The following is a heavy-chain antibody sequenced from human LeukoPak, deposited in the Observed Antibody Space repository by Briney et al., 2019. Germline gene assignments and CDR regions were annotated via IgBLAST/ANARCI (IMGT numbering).Heavy chain of an antibody. D-gene: IGHD3-10*01. CDR2: IYTSGST. CDR3: ARDVFASGNIDY. CDR1: VRSISSGSDY. V-gene: IGHV4-61*02. Sequence: SDTLSLPCTVSVRSISSGSDYGRWSRQPAGKGLEWIGRIYTSGSTNYIPSLKSRVTISVDTSKNQYSLTLSSVTAADTAVYYCARDVFASGNIDYWGQGTLVTVSS. J-gene: IGHJ4*02.